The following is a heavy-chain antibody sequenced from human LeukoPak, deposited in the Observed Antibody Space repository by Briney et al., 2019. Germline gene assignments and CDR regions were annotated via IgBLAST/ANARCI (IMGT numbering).Heavy chain of an antibody. J-gene: IGHJ4*02. CDR1: GYTFTTYD. CDR2: MNPNSGNT. CDR3: ARANYYCSGKKDLHY. V-gene: IGHV1-8*01. Sequence: ASVKVSCKASGYTFTTYDINWVRQATGQGLEWMGWMNPNSGNTGYAQKFQGRVTMTKNTSMSTAYMELSRLRSEDTAVYYCARANYYCSGKKDLHYWGQGTLVTVSS. D-gene: IGHD3-10*02.